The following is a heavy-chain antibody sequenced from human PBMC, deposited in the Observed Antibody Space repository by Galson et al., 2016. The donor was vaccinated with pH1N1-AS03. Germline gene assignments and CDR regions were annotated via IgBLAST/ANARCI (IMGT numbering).Heavy chain of an antibody. CDR1: GGLFSNSV. J-gene: IGHJ6*03. CDR2: IIPIFGSV. CDR3: ARGLHTTTKPGYYYYPDV. D-gene: IGHD1-1*01. V-gene: IGHV1-69*13. Sequence: SVKVSCKASGGLFSNSVFSWVRQAPGQGLEWMGGIIPIFGSVTYAQKFQGRLTITADESKTPAYMELTSLTFEDTAMFYCARGLHTTTKPGYYYYPDVWGNGTTVIVSS.